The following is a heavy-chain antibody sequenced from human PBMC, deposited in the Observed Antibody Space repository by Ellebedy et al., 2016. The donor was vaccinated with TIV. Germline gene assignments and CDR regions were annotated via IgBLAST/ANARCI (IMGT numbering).Heavy chain of an antibody. CDR1: GFTFSSYS. CDR3: ARDRSEQWLVRVSYYYYGMDV. Sequence: GESLKISCAASGFTFSSYSMNWVRQAPGKGLEWLSYISSSSSTIFYAYPVKGRFTISRDNAKNSLYLQMNSLRAEDTAVYYCARDRSEQWLVRVSYYYYGMDVWGQGTTVTVSS. D-gene: IGHD6-19*01. CDR2: ISSSSSTI. J-gene: IGHJ6*02. V-gene: IGHV3-48*01.